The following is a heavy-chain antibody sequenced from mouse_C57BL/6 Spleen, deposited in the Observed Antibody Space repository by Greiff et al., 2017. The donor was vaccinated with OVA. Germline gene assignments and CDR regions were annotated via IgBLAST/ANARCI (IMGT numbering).Heavy chain of an antibody. D-gene: IGHD1-1*01. Sequence: EVMLVESGGGLVQPGGSMKLSCAASGFTFSDAWMDWVRQSPEKGLEWVAEIRNKANNHATYYAESVKGRFTISRDDSKSSVYLQMNSLRAEDTGIYYCTRTAYYYGSSLAMDYWGQGTSVTVSS. CDR1: GFTFSDAW. V-gene: IGHV6-6*01. CDR3: TRTAYYYGSSLAMDY. CDR2: IRNKANNHAT. J-gene: IGHJ4*01.